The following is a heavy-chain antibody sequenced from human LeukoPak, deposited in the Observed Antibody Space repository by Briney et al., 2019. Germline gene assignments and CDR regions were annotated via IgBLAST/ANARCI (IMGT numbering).Heavy chain of an antibody. CDR2: IYSGGRT. D-gene: IGHD2-21*02. J-gene: IGHJ4*02. CDR3: AREHPLLRYFYY. V-gene: IGHV3-53*01. Sequence: GGSLRLSCAPPGFTVSSNYMSWVRQAPGKGLEWVSVIYSGGRTYYADSVKGRFTISRDNSKNTLYLQMNSLGAEDTAVYYCAREHPLLRYFYYWGQGTLVTVSS. CDR1: GFTVSSNY.